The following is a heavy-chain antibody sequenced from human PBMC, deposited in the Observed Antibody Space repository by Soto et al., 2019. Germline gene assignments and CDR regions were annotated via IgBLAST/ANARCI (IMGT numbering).Heavy chain of an antibody. Sequence: PGACLNVSCKGTGYSFAAYFIACVRQLPGTGLELMGSLYPSDSDTTYRPSLQDQVTISADTSISTAYLQWSSLKASDTAMYYCARRGHYYDSSGYYVYYYGIDVWGQGTTVTVSS. D-gene: IGHD3-22*01. CDR1: GYSFAAYF. V-gene: IGHV5-51*01. J-gene: IGHJ6*02. CDR2: LYPSDSDT. CDR3: ARRGHYYDSSGYYVYYYGIDV.